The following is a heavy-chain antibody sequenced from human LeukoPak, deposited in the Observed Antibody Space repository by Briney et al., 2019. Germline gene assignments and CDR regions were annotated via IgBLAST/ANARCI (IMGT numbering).Heavy chain of an antibody. Sequence: GGSLRLSCAASGFTFSSYGMHWVRQAPGKGLEWVAVISYDGSNKYYADSVKGRFTISRDNSKNTLYLQMNSLRAEDTAVYYCAKYDFWSGYSRDAFDIWGQGTMVTVSS. CDR2: ISYDGSNK. CDR1: GFTFSSYG. J-gene: IGHJ3*02. CDR3: AKYDFWSGYSRDAFDI. D-gene: IGHD3-3*01. V-gene: IGHV3-30*18.